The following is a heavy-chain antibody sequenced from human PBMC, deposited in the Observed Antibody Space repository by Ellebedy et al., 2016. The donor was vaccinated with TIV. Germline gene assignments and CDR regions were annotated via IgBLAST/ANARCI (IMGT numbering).Heavy chain of an antibody. J-gene: IGHJ3*02. CDR3: ARKYYYGSGRNGAFDI. CDR2: IWYDGSNK. Sequence: GESLKIYCAASGFTFSSYGMHWVRQAPGKGLEWVAVIWYDGSNKYYADSVKGRFTISRDNSKNTLYLQMNSLRAEDTAVYYCARKYYYGSGRNGAFDIWGQGTMVTVSS. V-gene: IGHV3-33*01. D-gene: IGHD3-10*01. CDR1: GFTFSSYG.